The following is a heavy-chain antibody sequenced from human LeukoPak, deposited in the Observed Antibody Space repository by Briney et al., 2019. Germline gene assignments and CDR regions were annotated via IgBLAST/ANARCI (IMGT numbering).Heavy chain of an antibody. CDR2: MKQDGSDK. V-gene: IGHV3-7*01. J-gene: IGHJ3*02. D-gene: IGHD3-22*01. CDR1: GSTFSTHW. Sequence: PGGSLRLSCAASGSTFSTHWMSWVRQAPGKGLEWVANMKQDGSDKYYVDSVKGRFTISRDNAKNSLYLQMNSLRAEDTAVYYCARAFYYDRIGYCHDAFDIWAKGQWSPSLQ. CDR3: ARAFYYDRIGYCHDAFDI.